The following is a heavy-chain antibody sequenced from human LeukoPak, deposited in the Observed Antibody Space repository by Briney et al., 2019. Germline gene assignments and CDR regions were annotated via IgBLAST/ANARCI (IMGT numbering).Heavy chain of an antibody. Sequence: GGSLRLSCAASGFNFRSYGMHWVRQAPGKGLEWVAVISYDGSNKRYADSVKGRFTISRDNSKNTLYLQMNSLRAEDTAVYYCAKADYDSSGYYYAYFDYWGQGTLVTVSS. CDR1: GFNFRSYG. CDR2: ISYDGSNK. V-gene: IGHV3-30*18. D-gene: IGHD3-22*01. J-gene: IGHJ4*02. CDR3: AKADYDSSGYYYAYFDY.